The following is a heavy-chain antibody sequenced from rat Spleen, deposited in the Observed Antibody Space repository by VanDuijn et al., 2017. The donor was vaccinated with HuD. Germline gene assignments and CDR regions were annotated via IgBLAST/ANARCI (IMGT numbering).Heavy chain of an antibody. Sequence: EVQLVESGGGLVQPGRSMKLSCVASGFTFSNCDMAWVRQAPTKGLEWIASISTTGRNTYYRDSVKGRFTVSRDNAKSTLYLQMDSLRSEDTATYYCARHTYYGYNYFDYWGQGVMVTVSS. J-gene: IGHJ2*01. CDR3: ARHTYYGYNYFDY. CDR2: ISTTGRNT. CDR1: GFTFSNCD. D-gene: IGHD1-9*01. V-gene: IGHV5-25*01.